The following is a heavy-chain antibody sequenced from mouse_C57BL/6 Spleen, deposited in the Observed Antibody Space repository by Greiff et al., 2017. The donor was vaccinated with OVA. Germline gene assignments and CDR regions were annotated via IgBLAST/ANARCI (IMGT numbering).Heavy chain of an antibody. CDR1: GYSFTGYY. D-gene: IGHD2-4*01. CDR2: INPSTGGT. V-gene: IGHV1-42*01. J-gene: IGHJ2*01. Sequence: EVQLQQSGPALVKPGASVKISCKASGYSFTGYYMNWVKQSPEKSLEWIGEINPSTGGTTYNQKFKAKATLTVDKSSSTAYMQLKSLTSEDSAVYYCARVDYDFDYWGQGTTLTVSS. CDR3: ARVDYDFDY.